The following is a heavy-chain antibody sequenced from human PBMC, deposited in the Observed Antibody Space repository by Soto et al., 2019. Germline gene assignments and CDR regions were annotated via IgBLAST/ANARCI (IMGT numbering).Heavy chain of an antibody. CDR3: TSDTFGLRDT. D-gene: IGHD3-16*01. CDR1: GFPFSHYW. Sequence: MQMVESGGGSVQPGGSLRLSCAASGFPFSHYWMHWVRQTTGKGLVWVSRINPAATIINYPDSVEGRFTISRDNADSALFLQMTSLSAEDTAIYYCTSDTFGLRDTWGPGTRVTVSS. V-gene: IGHV3-74*01. CDR2: INPAATII. J-gene: IGHJ5*02.